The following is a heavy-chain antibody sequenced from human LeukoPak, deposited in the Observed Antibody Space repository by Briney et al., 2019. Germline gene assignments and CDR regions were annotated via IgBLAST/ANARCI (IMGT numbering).Heavy chain of an antibody. V-gene: IGHV4-59*01. CDR2: IYYSGST. Sequence: SETLSLTCTVSGGSISSYCWSWIRQPPGKGLEWIGYIYYSGSTNYNPSLKSRVTISVDTSKNQFSLKLSSVTAADTAVYYCARGTVSSTRTYFQHWGQGTLVTVSS. D-gene: IGHD2-2*01. CDR3: ARGTVSSTRTYFQH. CDR1: GGSISSYC. J-gene: IGHJ1*01.